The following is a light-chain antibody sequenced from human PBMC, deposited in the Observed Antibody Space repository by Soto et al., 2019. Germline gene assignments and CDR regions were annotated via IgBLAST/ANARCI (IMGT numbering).Light chain of an antibody. V-gene: IGLV2-14*03. CDR3: SSFTTSTPYV. Sequence: QSALTQPASVSGSPGQSITISCNGTSSDVGAYDYVSWYQQHPGEVPKLMIFDVSDRPSGVSNRFSGSKSGNTASLTISGLQAEDEADYYCSSFTTSTPYVFGTGTKLTVL. J-gene: IGLJ1*01. CDR1: SSDVGAYDY. CDR2: DVS.